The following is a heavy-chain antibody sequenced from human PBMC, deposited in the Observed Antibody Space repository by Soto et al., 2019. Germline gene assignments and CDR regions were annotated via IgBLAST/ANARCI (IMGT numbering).Heavy chain of an antibody. J-gene: IGHJ6*02. CDR2: INPTRGA. CDR3: VRQGFGALHGLVDV. V-gene: IGHV4-34*01. Sequence: SETLSLTCAVNTGSFTGHFWVWIRQPPGKGLEWIGEINPTRGANYNPSLKSRVTISLDTSKTQISLELSSMTAADAALYYCVRQGFGALHGLVDVWGQGTTVTVSS. CDR1: TGSFTGHF. D-gene: IGHD3-10*01.